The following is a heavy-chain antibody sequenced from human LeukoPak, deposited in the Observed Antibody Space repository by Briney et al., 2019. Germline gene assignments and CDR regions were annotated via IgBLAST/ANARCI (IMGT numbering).Heavy chain of an antibody. CDR2: ISSSSSYI. V-gene: IGHV3-21*06. CDR3: ARGGQQWLTHNRKTGFDY. D-gene: IGHD6-19*01. CDR1: DFTFSNYN. Sequence: GGSLRLSCAGSDFTFSNYNMNWIRQAPGKGLEWVSSISSSSSYIYYADSVRGRFTVSRDNAKNLLYLQMNSLRAEDTAVYYCARGGQQWLTHNRKTGFDYWGQGTLVTVSS. J-gene: IGHJ4*02.